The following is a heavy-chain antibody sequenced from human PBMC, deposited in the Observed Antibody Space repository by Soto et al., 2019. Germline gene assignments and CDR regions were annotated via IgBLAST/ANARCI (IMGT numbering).Heavy chain of an antibody. V-gene: IGHV3-30*18. J-gene: IGHJ6*02. CDR1: GFTFSNYG. Sequence: QVQLVESGGGVVQPGRSLRLSCAASGFTFSNYGMHWVRQAPGKGLEWVAVISYDGINKYYADSVKGRFTISRDNSKNTLYLQMNSLRAEDTAVYYCAKVKQQLVVSSGYYYYGMDVWGQGTTVTVSS. D-gene: IGHD6-13*01. CDR3: AKVKQQLVVSSGYYYYGMDV. CDR2: ISYDGINK.